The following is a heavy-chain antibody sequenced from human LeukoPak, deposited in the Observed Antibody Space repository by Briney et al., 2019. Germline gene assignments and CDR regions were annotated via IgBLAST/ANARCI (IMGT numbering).Heavy chain of an antibody. CDR3: ARPSVPYYYDSSGYSLTFDY. CDR2: IIPIFGTA. Sequence: GASVKVSCKASGYTFTSYYMHWVRQAPGQRLEWMGRIIPIFGTANYAQKFQGRVTITTDESTSTAYMELSSLRSEDTAVYYCARPSVPYYYDSSGYSLTFDYWGQGTLVTVSS. D-gene: IGHD3-22*01. CDR1: GYTFTSYY. V-gene: IGHV1-69*05. J-gene: IGHJ4*02.